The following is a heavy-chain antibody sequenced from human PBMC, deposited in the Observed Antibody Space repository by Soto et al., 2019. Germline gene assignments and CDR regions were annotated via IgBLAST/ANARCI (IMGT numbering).Heavy chain of an antibody. Sequence: PGGSLRLSCAASGFTVSTNYMSWVRQAPGKGLEWVSVIYSSGSTYYADSVKGRFTISRDNSKNTLYHQMNSLRAEDTAVYYCAREQGGFDYYYYGMDVWGQGTTVTSP. CDR3: AREQGGFDYYYYGMDV. V-gene: IGHV3-66*01. D-gene: IGHD3-16*01. J-gene: IGHJ6*02. CDR2: IYSSGST. CDR1: GFTVSTNY.